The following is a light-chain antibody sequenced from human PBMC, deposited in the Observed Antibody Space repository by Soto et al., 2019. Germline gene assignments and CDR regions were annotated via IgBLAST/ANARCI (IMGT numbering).Light chain of an antibody. CDR2: GAS. CDR1: QSVSSN. J-gene: IGKJ5*01. Sequence: EIVMTQSPATLSVSPGERATLSCRASQSVSSNLAWYQQKPGQAPRLLIRGASTRATGVSARFSGSGSGTDFTLTISRLEPEDFAVYFCHQYGTFPITFGQGTRLEIK. CDR3: HQYGTFPIT. V-gene: IGKV3-15*01.